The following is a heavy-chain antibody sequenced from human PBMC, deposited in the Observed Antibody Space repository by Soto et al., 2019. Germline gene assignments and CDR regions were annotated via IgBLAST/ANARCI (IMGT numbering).Heavy chain of an antibody. J-gene: IGHJ3*02. CDR3: ARVLTIFGVEIPWGAFDI. D-gene: IGHD3-3*01. Sequence: SVNVSCKASGGTFSSYSISWVRQAPGQGLEWMGGIIPIFGTANYAQKFQGRVTITADESTSTAYLELSSLRSEDTAVYYCARVLTIFGVEIPWGAFDICGQGTMVTVSS. CDR2: IIPIFGTA. CDR1: GGTFSSYS. V-gene: IGHV1-69*13.